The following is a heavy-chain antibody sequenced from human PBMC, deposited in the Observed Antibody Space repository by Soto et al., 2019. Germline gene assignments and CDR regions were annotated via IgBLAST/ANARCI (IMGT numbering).Heavy chain of an antibody. CDR3: AKSDRGVFGVVMSPALDPLDV. CDR2: ISYDGDYT. V-gene: IGHV3-30*18. J-gene: IGHJ3*01. CDR1: GVTFRTYG. Sequence: VQLVESGGGVVQPGRSLTLSCVVSGVTFRTYGIHWVRQAPGKGLEWVAVISYDGDYTSYADSVKGRFTISRDNSKNTIYLQLTSLGAEDTALYYCAKSDRGVFGVVMSPALDPLDVWGQGTMVAVSS. D-gene: IGHD3-3*01.